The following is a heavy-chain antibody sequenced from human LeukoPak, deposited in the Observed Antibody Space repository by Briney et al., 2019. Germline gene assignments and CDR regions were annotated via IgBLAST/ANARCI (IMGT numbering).Heavy chain of an antibody. CDR2: IRHDGSNK. J-gene: IGHJ4*02. V-gene: IGHV3-30*02. CDR3: AKDGLGYCSSTSCYEIDY. CDR1: GFIFSNYG. Sequence: GGSLRLSCTTSGFIFSNYGMHWVRQAPGKGLEWVAFIRHDGSNKYYADSVKGRCTISRDNSKKTVYLQMNSLRAEDTAVYYCAKDGLGYCSSTSCYEIDYWGQGTLVTVSS. D-gene: IGHD2-2*01.